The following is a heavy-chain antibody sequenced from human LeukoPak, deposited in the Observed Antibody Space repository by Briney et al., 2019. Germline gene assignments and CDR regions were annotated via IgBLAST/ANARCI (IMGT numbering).Heavy chain of an antibody. V-gene: IGHV3-23*01. D-gene: IGHD3-10*01. Sequence: GGSLRLSCAASGFTFSGSAMNWVRQAPGKGLEWVPVISGSGGSIYYADSVKGRFTISRDNSKNTLYLQMNSLRAEDTAVYYCAKGPRTVRFGDRHKGMFDYWGQGTLVTVSS. CDR3: AKGPRTVRFGDRHKGMFDY. CDR1: GFTFSGSA. J-gene: IGHJ4*02. CDR2: ISGSGGSI.